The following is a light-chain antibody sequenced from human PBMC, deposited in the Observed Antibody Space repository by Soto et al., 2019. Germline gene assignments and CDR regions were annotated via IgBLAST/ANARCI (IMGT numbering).Light chain of an antibody. V-gene: IGKV3-20*01. CDR2: GAS. CDR3: QKYDSVPWS. Sequence: EIVLTQSPGTLSLSPGERATLSCRASESVTSDCLAWYRQRPGQAPRLLIYGASTRATGTPDRISGSGSGTDFTLTISRLEPEDVATYFCQKYDSVPWSFGQGTRVEI. J-gene: IGKJ1*01. CDR1: ESVTSDC.